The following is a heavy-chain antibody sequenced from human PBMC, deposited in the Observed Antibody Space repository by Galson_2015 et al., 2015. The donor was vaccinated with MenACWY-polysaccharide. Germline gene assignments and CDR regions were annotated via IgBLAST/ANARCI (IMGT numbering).Heavy chain of an antibody. V-gene: IGHV3-21*01. CDR1: GFTFSSYS. CDR2: ISSSSSYI. Sequence: SLRLSCAASGFTFSSYSMNWVRQAPGKGLEWVSSISSSSSYIYYADSVKGRFTISRDNAKNSLYLQMNSLRAEDTAVYYCARDGVLRFLEWLSNGDFDLWGRGTLVTVSS. CDR3: ARDGVLRFLEWLSNGDFDL. D-gene: IGHD3-3*01. J-gene: IGHJ2*01.